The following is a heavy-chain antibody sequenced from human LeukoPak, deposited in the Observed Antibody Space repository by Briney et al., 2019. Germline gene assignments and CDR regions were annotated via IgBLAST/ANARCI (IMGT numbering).Heavy chain of an antibody. V-gene: IGHV3-21*01. Sequence: GGSLRLSCAASGFTFSSYSMNWVRQAPGKGLKWVASISGSSTYIYYADSVKGRFAISRDNAKNSLYLEMNTLRAEDTAVYYCVRDYTSTYSSGWYSYFDYWGQGTLVTVSS. CDR2: ISGSSTYI. D-gene: IGHD6-19*01. J-gene: IGHJ4*02. CDR1: GFTFSSYS. CDR3: VRDYTSTYSSGWYSYFDY.